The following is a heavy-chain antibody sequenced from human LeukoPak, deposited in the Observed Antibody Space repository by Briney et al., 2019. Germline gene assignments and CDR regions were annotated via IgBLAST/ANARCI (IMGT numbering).Heavy chain of an antibody. CDR2: FFYGGGT. V-gene: IGHV4-39*07. D-gene: IGHD2-2*01. CDR3: ARLKCISTTCPSRYVMDV. CDR1: GDSFGSSSFY. Sequence: SETLSLTCTVAGDSFGSSSFYWGWIRQLPGKGLEWIGSFFYGGGTYYSPSLKSRVTISVDTSKDQFSLNLTSVTAADTAVYYCARLKCISTTCPSRYVMDVWGQGTTVTVSS. J-gene: IGHJ6*02.